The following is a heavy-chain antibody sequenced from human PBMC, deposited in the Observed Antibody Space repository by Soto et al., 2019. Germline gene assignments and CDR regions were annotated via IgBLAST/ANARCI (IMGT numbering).Heavy chain of an antibody. CDR3: AKATATSGGAFEI. CDR1: GFICSSYD. CDR2: ILVGGST. V-gene: IGHV3-23*01. Sequence: GGSLRLSCAVSGFICSSYDMSWVRQAPGKGLEWVSTILVGGSTHYEDSVKGRFTISRDASKNTVYLQMNSLTAGDTAFYYCAKATATSGGAFEIYGQGTMVTVSS. D-gene: IGHD1-1*01. J-gene: IGHJ3*02.